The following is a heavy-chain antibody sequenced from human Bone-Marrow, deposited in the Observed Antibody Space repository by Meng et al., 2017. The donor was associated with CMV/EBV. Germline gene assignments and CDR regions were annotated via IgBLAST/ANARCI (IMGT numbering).Heavy chain of an antibody. J-gene: IGHJ5*02. CDR2: IIPIFGTA. D-gene: IGHD3-16*02. CDR1: FSSYA. Sequence: FSSYAISWVRQAPGQGLEWMGGIIPIFGTANYAQKFQGRVTITADESTSTAYMELSSLRSEDTAVYYCARAVMITFGGVIVCGWVDPWGQGTLVTVSS. V-gene: IGHV1-69*01. CDR3: ARAVMITFGGVIVCGWVDP.